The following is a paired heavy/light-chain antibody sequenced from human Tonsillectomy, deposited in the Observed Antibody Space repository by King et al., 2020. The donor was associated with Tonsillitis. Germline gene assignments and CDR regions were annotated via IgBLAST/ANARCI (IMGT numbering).Light chain of an antibody. Sequence: EIVLTQSPATLSLSPGERATLSCRASQNVGTSLAWYQQRPGQAPRLLINDARNRATGIPARFSGSGSGADFTLTISSLEPEDFGIYYCHQRRTWPLTFGGGTKVEMK. CDR3: HQRRTWPLT. CDR1: QNVGTS. V-gene: IGKV3-11*01. J-gene: IGKJ4*01. CDR2: DAR.
Heavy chain of an antibody. CDR2: MSHDRSETYY. CDR1: RFTFSRFF. V-gene: IGHV3-33*01. D-gene: IGHD4-17*01. J-gene: IGHJ4*01. Sequence: QVQLVESGGGVVQPGRSLRLSCEASRFTFSRFFLHWVRQAPDKGLQWVASMSHDRSETYYDYAESVEGRFTISRDSSKNTLYLKMNSLRVDDTAVYYCVVHEAVSPGGVDYWG. CDR3: VVHEAVSPGGVDY.